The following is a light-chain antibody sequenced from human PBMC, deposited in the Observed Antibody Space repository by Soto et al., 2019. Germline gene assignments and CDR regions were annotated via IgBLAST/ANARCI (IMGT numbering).Light chain of an antibody. J-gene: IGKJ5*01. CDR1: QSVSSN. CDR2: AAS. V-gene: IGKV3-20*01. CDR3: QYHGSSPIT. Sequence: DIVLQQSPGTLSLSPGERATLSCRASQSVSSNLAWYQQKPGQAPRLLIFAASSRASGIPDRFSGSGSGTDFTLTISRLEPEDFALFYCQYHGSSPITFGQGTRLEIK.